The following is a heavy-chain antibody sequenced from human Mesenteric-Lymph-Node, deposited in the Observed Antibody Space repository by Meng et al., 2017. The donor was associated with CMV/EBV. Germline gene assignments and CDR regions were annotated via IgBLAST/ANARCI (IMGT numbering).Heavy chain of an antibody. D-gene: IGHD3-3*01. V-gene: IGHV1-2*02. CDR2: INADSGGT. Sequence: ASVKVSCKPSGYTFTDYHIHWLRQAPGQGLEWMGWINADSGGTKYAQKFQGRVTITRDTSISTVYIELSSDDTAVYYCARDTIFGIYSVRHFDNWGQGTLVTVSS. CDR1: GYTFTDYH. CDR3: ARDTIFGIYSVRHFDN. J-gene: IGHJ4*02.